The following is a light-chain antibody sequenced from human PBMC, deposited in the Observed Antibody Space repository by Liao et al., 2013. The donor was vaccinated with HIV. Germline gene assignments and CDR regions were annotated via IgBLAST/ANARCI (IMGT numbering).Light chain of an antibody. CDR1: ILSDHY. V-gene: IGLV3-25*03. J-gene: IGLJ1*01. Sequence: FDLTQPPSVSVSPGQTARITCSGVILSDHYAYWYQQKPGQAPLLVIYKDRERPSGIPERFSGSRSGTTVTLTISGVQAEDEADYYCHSTDSSDRGVFGAGTKVTVL. CDR2: KDR. CDR3: HSTDSSDRGV.